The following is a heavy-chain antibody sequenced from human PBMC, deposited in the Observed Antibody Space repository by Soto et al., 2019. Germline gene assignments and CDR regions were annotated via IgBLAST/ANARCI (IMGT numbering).Heavy chain of an antibody. Sequence: ASVKVSFKASGGSFSSYAISWVRQAPGQGLEWMGGIIPIFGTANYAQKFQGRVTITADESTSTAYMELSSLRSEDTAVYYCARVLLPYHFDYWGQGTLVTVSS. V-gene: IGHV1-69*13. CDR1: GGSFSSYA. CDR2: IIPIFGTA. CDR3: ARVLLPYHFDY. J-gene: IGHJ4*02. D-gene: IGHD2-21*02.